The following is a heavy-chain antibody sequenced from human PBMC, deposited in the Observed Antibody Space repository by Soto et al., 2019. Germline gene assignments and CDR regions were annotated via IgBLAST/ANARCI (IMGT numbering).Heavy chain of an antibody. V-gene: IGHV4-59*08. CDR2: IYYSGST. CDR3: ARRYGVYFDY. D-gene: IGHD4-17*01. Sequence: SETLSLTCTVSGGSISSYYWSWIRQPPGKGLEWIGYIYYSGSTNYNPSLKSRVTISVDTSKNQFSLRLSSVTAADTAVYYCARRYGVYFDYWGQGTLVTVS. J-gene: IGHJ4*02. CDR1: GGSISSYY.